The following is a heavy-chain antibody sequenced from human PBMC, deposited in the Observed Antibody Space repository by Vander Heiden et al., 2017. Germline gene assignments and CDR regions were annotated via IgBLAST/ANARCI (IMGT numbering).Heavy chain of an antibody. CDR3: ARDTVLSGYLTLDY. V-gene: IGHV1-46*01. CDR1: GYTFTSSY. CDR2: INPSGGTT. D-gene: IGHD5-12*01. Sequence: QVQLVQSGAEVKNPGASVKVSCKASGYTFTSSYMYWVRQAPGQGLEWMGIINPSGGTTNYAQKFQGRVTMTRDTSTSTVYMELSSLRSEDTAMYYCARDTVLSGYLTLDYWGQGTLVTVSS. J-gene: IGHJ4*02.